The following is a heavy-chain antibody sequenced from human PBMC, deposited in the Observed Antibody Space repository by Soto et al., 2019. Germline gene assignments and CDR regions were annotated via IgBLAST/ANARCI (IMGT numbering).Heavy chain of an antibody. Sequence: PGESMKVSCKGSGYSITSYGSAWVRQVPGKGLELMGVIYPGDSDIRYSPSFQGQVTISADKSISTAYLQWSSLKASDSAMYFCATHHYYASSYYYPTNPHSPLDYGGQGTLVTVSS. CDR3: ATHHYYASSYYYPTNPHSPLDY. D-gene: IGHD3-22*01. V-gene: IGHV5-51*01. J-gene: IGHJ4*02. CDR2: IYPGDSDI. CDR1: GYSITSYG.